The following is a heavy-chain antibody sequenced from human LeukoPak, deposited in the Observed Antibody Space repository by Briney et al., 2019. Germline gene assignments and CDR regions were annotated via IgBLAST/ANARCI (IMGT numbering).Heavy chain of an antibody. D-gene: IGHD5-12*01. CDR3: ARHSSDGYSGFDY. CDR2: IYYSGST. Sequence: SETLSLTCTVSGGSISSYYWSWIRQPPGKGLVWIGYIYYSGSTNYNPSLKSRVTISVDTSKNQFSLKLSSVTAADTAVYYCARHSSDGYSGFDYWGQGTLVTVSS. CDR1: GGSISSYY. V-gene: IGHV4-59*08. J-gene: IGHJ4*02.